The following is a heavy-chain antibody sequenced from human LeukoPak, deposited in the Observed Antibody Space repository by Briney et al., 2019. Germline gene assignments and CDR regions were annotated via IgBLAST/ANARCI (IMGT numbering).Heavy chain of an antibody. J-gene: IGHJ4*02. V-gene: IGHV3-7*01. CDR3: ARDSSGYQ. CDR1: GFTFSTYW. Sequence: TGGSLRLSCAVSGFTFSTYWMSWVRQAPGKGLEWVANIKEDGSEKYYGDSVKGQFTISRDNAKNSLYLEMNSLRVEDTAVYYCARDSSGYQWGQGTLVTVSS. D-gene: IGHD3-22*01. CDR2: IKEDGSEK.